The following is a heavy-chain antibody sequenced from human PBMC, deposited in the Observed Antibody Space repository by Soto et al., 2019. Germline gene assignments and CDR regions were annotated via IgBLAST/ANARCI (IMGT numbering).Heavy chain of an antibody. CDR2: ISYDGSNK. CDR1: GFTFSSYG. CDR3: AKAQSRIQLWSRLGY. D-gene: IGHD5-18*01. Sequence: PGGSLRLSCAASGFTFSSYGMHWVRQAPGKGLEWVAVISYDGSNKYYADSAKGRFTISRDNSKNTLYLQMNSLRAEDTAVYYCAKAQSRIQLWSRLGYWGQGTLVTVSS. V-gene: IGHV3-30*18. J-gene: IGHJ4*02.